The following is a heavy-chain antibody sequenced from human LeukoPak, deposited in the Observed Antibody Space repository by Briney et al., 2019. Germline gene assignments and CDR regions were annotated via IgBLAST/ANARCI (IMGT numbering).Heavy chain of an antibody. J-gene: IGHJ4*02. CDR1: IDSSSGDN. V-gene: IGHV4-34*01. CDR2: SNQSGTM. Sequence: SEALSLSCAVHIDSSSGDNSTSGRDPPREGVGRVGQSNQSGTMNYNPSLRSRVNMSLDRTNNQFSLKVTSVTAADTAVYYCAKGGTEYSSTWPFDYWGQGTPGTGSS. D-gene: IGHD6-13*01. CDR3: AKGGTEYSSTWPFDY.